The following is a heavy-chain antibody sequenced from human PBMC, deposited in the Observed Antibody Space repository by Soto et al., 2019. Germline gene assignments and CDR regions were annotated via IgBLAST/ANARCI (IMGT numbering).Heavy chain of an antibody. CDR3: ARSDWGSSYYCDY. CDR1: GFTFSSYG. V-gene: IGHV3-33*01. D-gene: IGHD7-27*01. Sequence: QVQLVESGGGVVQPGRSLRLSCAASGFTFSSYGMHWVRQAPGKGLEWVAVIWYDGSNKYYADSVKGRFTISRDNSKNTLYLQMNSLRAEDTAVYYCARSDWGSSYYCDYWGQGTLVTVSS. J-gene: IGHJ4*02. CDR2: IWYDGSNK.